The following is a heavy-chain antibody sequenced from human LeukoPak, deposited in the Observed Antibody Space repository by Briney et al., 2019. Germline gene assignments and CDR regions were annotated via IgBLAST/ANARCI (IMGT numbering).Heavy chain of an antibody. J-gene: IGHJ4*02. D-gene: IGHD6-13*01. CDR1: GGSISSYY. Sequence: SETLSLTCTVSGGSISSYYWSWIRQPPGKGLEWIGFIYYSGTTNYNPSLKSRVTISVDTSKNQFSLKLSSVTAADTAVYYCARGVYIAAAQYAYWGQGTLVTVSS. CDR2: IYYSGTT. CDR3: ARGVYIAAAQYAY. V-gene: IGHV4-59*01.